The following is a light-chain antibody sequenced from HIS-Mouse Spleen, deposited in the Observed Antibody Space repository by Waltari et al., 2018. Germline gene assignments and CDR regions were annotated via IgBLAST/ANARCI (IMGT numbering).Light chain of an antibody. V-gene: IGLV3-10*01. CDR3: YSTDSSGNHRV. CDR2: EDS. CDR1: ALPKKY. Sequence: SYELTQPPSVSVSPGKTARITCSGDALPKKYAYWYQQKSGQAPVLVIYEDSNRPSGIPERFSGSSSGTMATLTISGAQVEDEADYYCYSTDSSGNHRVFGGGTKLTVL. J-gene: IGLJ2*01.